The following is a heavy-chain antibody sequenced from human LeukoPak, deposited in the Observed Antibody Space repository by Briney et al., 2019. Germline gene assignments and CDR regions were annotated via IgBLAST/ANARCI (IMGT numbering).Heavy chain of an antibody. D-gene: IGHD3-3*01. CDR3: ARTYYDFWSGLEEAFDI. CDR1: GYTFTSYD. J-gene: IGHJ3*02. CDR2: MNPNSGNT. Sequence: ASVKVSCKASGYTFTSYDINWVRQATGQGLEWMGWMNPNSGNTGYAQKFQGRVTMTRNTSISTAYMELRSLRSVDTAVYYCARTYYDFWSGLEEAFDIWGQGTMVTVSS. V-gene: IGHV1-8*01.